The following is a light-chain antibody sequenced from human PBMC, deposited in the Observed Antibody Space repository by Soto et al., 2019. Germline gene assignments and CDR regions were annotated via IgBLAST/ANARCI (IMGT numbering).Light chain of an antibody. CDR1: QAITNN. CDR2: EES. V-gene: IGKV1-9*01. J-gene: IGKJ4*01. Sequence: DIHLTQAPSSLSVSFGDGVTITCRASQAITNNLAWYQQKPGNPPRLLIYEESTLHSGVPSRFSGRKVGTQFILTIDSLQPEDFATYYCQQVKSYPRTFGGGTKVDIK. CDR3: QQVKSYPRT.